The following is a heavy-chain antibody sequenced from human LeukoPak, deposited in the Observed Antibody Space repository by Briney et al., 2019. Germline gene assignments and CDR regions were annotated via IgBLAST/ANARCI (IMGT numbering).Heavy chain of an antibody. CDR3: AKELDTMFFDY. J-gene: IGHJ4*02. D-gene: IGHD3-10*02. V-gene: IGHV3-43*01. CDR2: AGWAGGTT. Sequence: GGSLRLSCATSGFNFDRYTIHWVRQAPGKGLEWVSLAGWAGGTTFYSDSVRGRFTISGDSGRKSVYLQMNSLTTDDTAFYFCAKELDTMFFDYWGQGALVTVSS. CDR1: GFNFDRYT.